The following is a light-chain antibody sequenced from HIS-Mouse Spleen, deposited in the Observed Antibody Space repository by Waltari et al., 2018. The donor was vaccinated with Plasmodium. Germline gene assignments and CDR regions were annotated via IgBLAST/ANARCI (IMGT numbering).Light chain of an antibody. Sequence: QSALTQPASVSASPGQSIPISCTGTSRDVGRYHLVSWYQQHPGKALKLMIYEGSKRPSGVANRFAGSKSGNTASLTISGLQAEDEADYYCCSYAGSSTWVFGGGTKLTVL. J-gene: IGLJ3*02. CDR1: SRDVGRYHL. CDR2: EGS. CDR3: CSYAGSSTWV. V-gene: IGLV2-23*01.